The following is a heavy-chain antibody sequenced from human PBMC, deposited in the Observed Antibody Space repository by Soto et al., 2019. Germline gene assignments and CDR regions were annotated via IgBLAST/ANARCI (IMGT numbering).Heavy chain of an antibody. D-gene: IGHD6-19*01. CDR3: ARDQAPYSNGWYY. J-gene: IGHJ4*02. V-gene: IGHV1-18*01. CDR2: INTKNGNP. Sequence: QIYLVQSGAEVKKPGASVKVSCKASGYTFTSYGIIWVRQAPGQGLEWMGWINTKNGNPHYAQKLQGRVTMTTDTSTTTAYMELRSLRTDVTAVYFCARDQAPYSNGWYYWGQGTLVTVSS. CDR1: GYTFTSYG.